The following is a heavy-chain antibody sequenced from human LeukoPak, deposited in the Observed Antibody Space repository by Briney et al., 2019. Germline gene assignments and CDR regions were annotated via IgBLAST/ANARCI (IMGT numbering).Heavy chain of an antibody. J-gene: IGHJ4*02. CDR2: ISYDGSNK. V-gene: IGHV3-30*18. CDR1: GFTFSSYG. CDR3: AKAGSSGYDGTFDY. Sequence: GRSLRLSCAASGFTFSSYGMHWVRQAPGKGLEWVAVISYDGSNKYYADSVKGRFTISRDNSKNTLYLQMNSLRAEDTAVYYCAKAGSSGYDGTFDYWGQGTLVTVSS. D-gene: IGHD5-12*01.